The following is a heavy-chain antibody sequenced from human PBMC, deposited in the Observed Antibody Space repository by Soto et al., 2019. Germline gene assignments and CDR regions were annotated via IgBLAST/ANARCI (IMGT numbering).Heavy chain of an antibody. Sequence: ASVKVSCKVSGYTLTELSMHWVRQAPGKGXEWMGGFDPEDGETIYAQKFQGRVTMTEDTSTDTAYMELSSLRSEDTAVYYCATVGNYYDSSGYYYRYFDYWGQGTLVTVSS. D-gene: IGHD3-22*01. CDR2: FDPEDGET. J-gene: IGHJ4*02. V-gene: IGHV1-24*01. CDR3: ATVGNYYDSSGYYYRYFDY. CDR1: GYTLTELS.